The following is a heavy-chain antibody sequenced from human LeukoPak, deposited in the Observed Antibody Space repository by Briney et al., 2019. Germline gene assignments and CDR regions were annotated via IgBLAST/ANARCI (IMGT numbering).Heavy chain of an antibody. CDR1: GGSISSYF. V-gene: IGHV4-59*01. CDR3: ARDGDDYGDYVFDY. D-gene: IGHD4-17*01. J-gene: IGHJ4*02. Sequence: PSETLSPTCTVSGGSISSYFWSWIRQPPGKGLEWIGYIYYSGSTNYNPSLKSRVTISVDTSKNQFSLKLSSVTAADTAVYYCARDGDDYGDYVFDYWGQGILVTVSS. CDR2: IYYSGST.